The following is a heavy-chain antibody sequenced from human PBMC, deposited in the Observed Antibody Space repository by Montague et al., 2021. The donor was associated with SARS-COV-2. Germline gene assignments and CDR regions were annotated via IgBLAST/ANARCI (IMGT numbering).Heavy chain of an antibody. Sequence: SETLSLTCTISGASINSFYWNRIRSSPGKGLESVGYVYHTEGTNYNPSIKSRATISVDTSKNQFSLTVGSVTAADTAVYYCARAGGGSSYNYYGLDVWGQVTTVTV. CDR3: ARAGGGSSYNYYGLDV. V-gene: IGHV4-59*01. D-gene: IGHD2-15*01. CDR2: VYHTEGT. J-gene: IGHJ6*02. CDR1: GASINSFY.